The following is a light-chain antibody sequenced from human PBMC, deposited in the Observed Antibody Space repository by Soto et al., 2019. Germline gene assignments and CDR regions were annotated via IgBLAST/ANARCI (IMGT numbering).Light chain of an antibody. J-gene: IGLJ3*02. V-gene: IGLV1-44*01. CDR2: SNN. CDR3: ASWDASLNGWM. CDR1: RSNIESNT. Sequence: QAVVTQPPSASGTPGQRVAISCSGSRSNIESNTVNWYQQLPGAAPKLLIFSNNQRPSGVPDRFSGSKSGTSASLAISGLQSEDEADYFYASWDASLNGWMFGGGTKLTVL.